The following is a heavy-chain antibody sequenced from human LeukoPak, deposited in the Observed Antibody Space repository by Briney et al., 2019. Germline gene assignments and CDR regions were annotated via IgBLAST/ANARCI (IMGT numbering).Heavy chain of an antibody. CDR1: GGSISSYY. CDR3: ARVPRDHYYYYMDV. Sequence: PWETLSLTCTVSGGSISSYYWSWIRQPPGKGLEWIGYIYTSGSTNYNPSLKSRVTISVDTSKNQFSLKLSSVTAADTAVYYCARVPRDHYYYYMDVWGKGTTVTVSS. CDR2: IYTSGST. J-gene: IGHJ6*03. V-gene: IGHV4-4*09.